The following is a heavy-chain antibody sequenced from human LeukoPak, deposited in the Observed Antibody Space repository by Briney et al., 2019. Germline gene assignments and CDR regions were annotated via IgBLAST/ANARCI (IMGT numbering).Heavy chain of an antibody. V-gene: IGHV5-51*01. CDR2: IYPGDSDT. CDR1: GYSFTNFW. D-gene: IGHD3/OR15-3a*01. Sequence: GESLKISCKGSGYSFTNFWIGWVRQMPGKGLEWMGIIYPGDSDTLYSPSFKGQVTISADKSINTAYLQWSSLKASDTAIYYCARHGDKYTHGLSPDYWGQGALVTVSS. J-gene: IGHJ4*02. CDR3: ARHGDKYTHGLSPDY.